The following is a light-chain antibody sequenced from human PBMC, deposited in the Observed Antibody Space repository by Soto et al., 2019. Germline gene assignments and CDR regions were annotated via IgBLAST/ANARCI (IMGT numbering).Light chain of an antibody. CDR3: QQYGSSPWT. J-gene: IGKJ1*01. V-gene: IGKV3-20*01. Sequence: EIVIPQSPATVSVSPGDRATLSCRASQSVTSNLAWYQQKPGQAPRLLIYGASTRATGIPDRFSGSGSGTDFTLTISRLEPEDFAVYYCQQYGSSPWTFGQGTKVDIK. CDR2: GAS. CDR1: QSVTSN.